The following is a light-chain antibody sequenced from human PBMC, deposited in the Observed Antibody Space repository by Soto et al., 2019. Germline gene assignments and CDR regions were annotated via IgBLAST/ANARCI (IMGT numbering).Light chain of an antibody. Sequence: ATQMTQSPSSLSASVGDRVTIDCRASQGIRTELGWYQQKAGEAPKLLIYAASTLQSGVPPRFSGSGSGTDFTLTISSLQPEDFATYYCLQDYDYPRTFGQGTKV. CDR3: LQDYDYPRT. CDR2: AAS. CDR1: QGIRTE. V-gene: IGKV1-6*01. J-gene: IGKJ1*01.